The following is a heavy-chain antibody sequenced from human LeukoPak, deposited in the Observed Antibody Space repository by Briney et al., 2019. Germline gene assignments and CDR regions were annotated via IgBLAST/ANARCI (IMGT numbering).Heavy chain of an antibody. CDR2: ISSSSSYI. D-gene: IGHD3-10*01. CDR3: ARGRLLWFGELPTFDY. J-gene: IGHJ4*02. Sequence: GGSLRLSCAASGFTFSSYEMNWVRQAPGKGLEWVSSISSSSSYIYYAGSVKGRFTISRDNAKNSLYLQMNSLRAEDTAVYYCARGRLLWFGELPTFDYWGQGTLVTVSS. V-gene: IGHV3-21*01. CDR1: GFTFSSYE.